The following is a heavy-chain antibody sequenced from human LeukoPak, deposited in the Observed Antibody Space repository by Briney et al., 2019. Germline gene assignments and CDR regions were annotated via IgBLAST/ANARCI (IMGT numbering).Heavy chain of an antibody. V-gene: IGHV1-69*13. J-gene: IGHJ6*02. CDR2: IIPMFGTG. D-gene: IGHD2-2*02. CDR1: GGTFSSHT. Sequence: SVKVSCKASGGTFSSHTISWVRQAPGQGLEWMGGIIPMFGTGNYAQKFQGRVTITADESTRTAHMELSSLRSEDTAVYYCARDAVFVVVPAAKPPEYYYYGMDVWGQGTTVTVSS. CDR3: ARDAVFVVVPAAKPPEYYYYGMDV.